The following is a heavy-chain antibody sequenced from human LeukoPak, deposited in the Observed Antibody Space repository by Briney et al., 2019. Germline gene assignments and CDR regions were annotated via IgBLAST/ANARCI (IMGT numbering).Heavy chain of an antibody. V-gene: IGHV3-30*18. CDR3: AKDLAGDGYNCDY. Sequence: PGGCLRLSRAASGFTFSRYVMHWVRPAPGKGLEGVAVISYDGGNKSYADSEKGRLTISRDNSKNTLYLQMNSLRAEDTAVYYCAKDLAGDGYNCDYWGQGTLVTVSS. J-gene: IGHJ4*02. CDR2: ISYDGGNK. CDR1: GFTFSRYV. D-gene: IGHD5-24*01.